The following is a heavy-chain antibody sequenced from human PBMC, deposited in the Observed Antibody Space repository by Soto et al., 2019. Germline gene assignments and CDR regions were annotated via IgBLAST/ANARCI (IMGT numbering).Heavy chain of an antibody. CDR3: ARDKYCSGGSCRKNWFDP. Sequence: RSLTCTVSGGSISSSYWSWIRQPPGKGLEWLAYIYDDGSANYNPSLKSRATISLDMSKNQFSLKLTSVTAADTAVYYCARDKYCSGGSCRKNWFDPWGQGTLVTVSS. J-gene: IGHJ5*02. CDR2: IYDDGSA. V-gene: IGHV4-59*01. D-gene: IGHD2-15*01. CDR1: GGSISSSY.